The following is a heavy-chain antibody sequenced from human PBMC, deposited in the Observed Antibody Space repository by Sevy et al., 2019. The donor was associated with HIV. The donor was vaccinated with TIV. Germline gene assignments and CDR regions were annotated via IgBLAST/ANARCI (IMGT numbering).Heavy chain of an antibody. D-gene: IGHD3-3*01. V-gene: IGHV4-34*01. CDR1: GGSFSGYY. Sequence: SETLSLTCAVYGGSFSGYYWSWIRQPPGKGLEWSGEINHSGSTNYNPSLKSRVTISVDTSKNQFSLKLSSVTAADTAVYYCARGRVMIFGVVITHYFDYWGQGTLVTVSS. CDR3: ARGRVMIFGVVITHYFDY. CDR2: INHSGST. J-gene: IGHJ4*02.